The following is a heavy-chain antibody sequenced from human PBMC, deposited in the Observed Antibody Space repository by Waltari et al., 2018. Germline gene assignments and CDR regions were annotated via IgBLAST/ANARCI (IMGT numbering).Heavy chain of an antibody. J-gene: IGHJ4*02. CDR3: VRHRTTYPLEIDY. CDR1: GYSFTSHW. CDR2: IDPSDSFR. Sequence: EVQLVQSGAEVKKPEESLRISCEGSGYSFTSHWIRGVRERPGKGLEWVGRIDPSDSFRNYGPAFEGHVTISVDQALRTAYLQWDSLKASDTAIYYCVRHRTTYPLEIDYWGQGTLVTVSS. V-gene: IGHV5-10-1*01. D-gene: IGHD2-2*01.